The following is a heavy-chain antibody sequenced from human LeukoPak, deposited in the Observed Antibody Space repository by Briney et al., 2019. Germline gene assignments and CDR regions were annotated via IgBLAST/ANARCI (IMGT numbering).Heavy chain of an antibody. Sequence: GGSLRLSCAASGFTFSSYSMNWVRQAPGKGLEWVSSISSSSSYIYYADSVKGRFTISRDNAKNSLYLQMNSLRAEDTAVYYCARDGRATAMGYYYYYGMDVWVQGTTVTVSS. D-gene: IGHD5-18*01. CDR1: GFTFSSYS. CDR3: ARDGRATAMGYYYYYGMDV. J-gene: IGHJ6*02. CDR2: ISSSSSYI. V-gene: IGHV3-21*01.